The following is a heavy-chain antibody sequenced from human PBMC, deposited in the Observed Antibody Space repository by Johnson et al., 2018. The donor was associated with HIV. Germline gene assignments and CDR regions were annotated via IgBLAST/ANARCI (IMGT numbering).Heavy chain of an antibody. D-gene: IGHD3-22*01. Sequence: VQLVESGGGLVQPGGSLRLSCAASGFTFSSYWMHWVRQAPGKGLVWVPRINSDGSSTSYADSVKGRFTISRDNAKNTLYLQMNSLRAEDTAVYYCARQLKYYYDSSGYYYLSSAAFDIWGQGTMVTVSS. J-gene: IGHJ3*02. CDR2: INSDGSST. V-gene: IGHV3-74*02. CDR3: ARQLKYYYDSSGYYYLSSAAFDI. CDR1: GFTFSSYW.